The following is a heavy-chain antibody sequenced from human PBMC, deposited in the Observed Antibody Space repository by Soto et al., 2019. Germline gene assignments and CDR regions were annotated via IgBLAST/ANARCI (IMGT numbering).Heavy chain of an antibody. Sequence: GASVKASCKASGYTFTSYDINWVRQATGQGLEWMGWMNPNSGNTGYAQKFQGRVTMTRNTSISTAYMELSSLRSEDTAVYYCARAEPDFWSGYPGIQFYMDVWGKGTTVTVSS. D-gene: IGHD3-3*01. CDR2: MNPNSGNT. V-gene: IGHV1-8*01. CDR3: ARAEPDFWSGYPGIQFYMDV. CDR1: GYTFTSYD. J-gene: IGHJ6*03.